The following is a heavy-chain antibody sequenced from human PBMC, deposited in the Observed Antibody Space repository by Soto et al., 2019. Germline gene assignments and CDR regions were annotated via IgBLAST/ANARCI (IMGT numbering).Heavy chain of an antibody. J-gene: IGHJ6*02. Sequence: PGGSLRLSCAASGFTFSSYWMSWVRQAPGKGLEWVANIKQDGSEKYYVDSVKCRFTISRDNAKNSLYLQMNSLRAEDTAVYYCARDDIVLVPAAFYYYYGMDVWGQGTTVTVSS. CDR1: GFTFSSYW. V-gene: IGHV3-7*01. CDR2: IKQDGSEK. D-gene: IGHD2-2*01. CDR3: ARDDIVLVPAAFYYYYGMDV.